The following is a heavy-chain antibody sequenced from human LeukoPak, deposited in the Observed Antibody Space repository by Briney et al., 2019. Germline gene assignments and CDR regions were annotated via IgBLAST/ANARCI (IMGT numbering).Heavy chain of an antibody. CDR2: IDPNSGGT. CDR1: GYTITGYY. Sequence: ASVKVSCKASGYTITGYYMHWVRQAPGQGLEWMGWIDPNSGGTNYAQKFQGRVTMTRDTSISTAYMELSRLRSDDTAVYYCARGGDDFDLEGDWGQGTLVTVSS. CDR3: ARGGDDFDLEGD. J-gene: IGHJ4*02. D-gene: IGHD3-3*01. V-gene: IGHV1-2*02.